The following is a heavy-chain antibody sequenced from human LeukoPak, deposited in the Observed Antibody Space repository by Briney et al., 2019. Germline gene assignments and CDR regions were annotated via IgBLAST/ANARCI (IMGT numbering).Heavy chain of an antibody. V-gene: IGHV3-30*03. D-gene: IGHD3-10*01. CDR3: ARGGAINNYGSDC. CDR2: ISNDESNK. CDR1: GFTFSSSA. J-gene: IGHJ4*02. Sequence: GGSLRLSCAASGFTFSSSAMHWVRQPPGKGLEWVTVISNDESNKYYADSVKGRFTISRDNAKNTLYLQMNSLRVEDTAVYYCARGGAINNYGSDCWGQGTLVTVSS.